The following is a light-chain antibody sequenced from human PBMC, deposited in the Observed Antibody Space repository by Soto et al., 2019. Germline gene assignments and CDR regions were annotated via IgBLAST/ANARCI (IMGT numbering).Light chain of an antibody. J-gene: IGKJ5*01. CDR1: QGISSY. V-gene: IGKV1-9*01. CDR3: QQLNIYPIT. CDR2: GAS. Sequence: IQLTQSPSSLSASVGDRVTITCRASQGISSYLAWYQQKPGKAPKLLIYGASTLEGGVPFRFSGSGSGTDFPLIISSVQPEDFATYYCQQLNIYPITFGQGTRLEIK.